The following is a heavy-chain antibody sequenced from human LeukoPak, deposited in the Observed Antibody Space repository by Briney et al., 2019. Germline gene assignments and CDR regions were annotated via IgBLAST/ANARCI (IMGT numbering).Heavy chain of an antibody. D-gene: IGHD5-12*01. V-gene: IGHV4-59*12. CDR1: GGSISSY. J-gene: IGHJ4*02. CDR2: IYYSGST. CDR3: ARRDTWRLRPIDY. Sequence: SETLSLTCTVSGGSISSYWSWIRQPPGKGLEWIGCIYYSGSTNYNPSLKSRVTMSVDTSKNQFSLKLSSVTAADTAVYYCARRDTWRLRPIDYWGQGTLVTVSS.